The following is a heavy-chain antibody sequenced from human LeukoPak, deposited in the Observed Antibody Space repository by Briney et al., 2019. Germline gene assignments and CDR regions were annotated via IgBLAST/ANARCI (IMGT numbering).Heavy chain of an antibody. D-gene: IGHD3-3*01. Sequence: GESLKISCKGSGYNFISYWIGWVRQMPGNGLEWMGIIYPGDSDTRYNPSFQGQVTISADKSISTAYLQWSSLKASDTAMYYCARQQAGGSTYYDFWSGYYYFDYWGQGTLVTVSS. J-gene: IGHJ4*02. V-gene: IGHV5-51*01. CDR1: GYNFISYW. CDR2: IYPGDSDT. CDR3: ARQQAGGSTYYDFWSGYYYFDY.